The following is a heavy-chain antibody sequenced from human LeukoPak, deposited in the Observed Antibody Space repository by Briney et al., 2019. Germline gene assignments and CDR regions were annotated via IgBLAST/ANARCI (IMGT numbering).Heavy chain of an antibody. D-gene: IGHD1-26*01. V-gene: IGHV1-69*01. J-gene: IGHJ1*01. CDR1: GGTFSSYA. CDR3: AREGYSGSYAKYFQH. Sequence: SVKVSCKASGGTFSSYAISWVRQAPGQGLEWMGGIIPIFGTANYAQKFQGRVTITADESTSTAYMELSRLRSDDTAVYYCAREGYSGSYAKYFQHWGQGTLVTVSS. CDR2: IIPIFGTA.